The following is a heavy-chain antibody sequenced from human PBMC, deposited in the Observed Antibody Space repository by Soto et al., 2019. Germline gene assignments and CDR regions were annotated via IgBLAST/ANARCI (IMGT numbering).Heavy chain of an antibody. J-gene: IGHJ4*02. CDR3: AKLPLVLALGLDY. CDR2: ISGSGDNT. V-gene: IGHV3-23*01. Sequence: EVHLLDSGGGLVQPGGSLRLSCAASGFTFSNYVMSWVRQAPGKGLEWVSSISGSGDNTYYADSVKGRFTISRANSKNTLFLQMNSLTAEDTAVYSCAKLPLVLALGLDYWGQGTLVTVSS. CDR1: GFTFSNYV.